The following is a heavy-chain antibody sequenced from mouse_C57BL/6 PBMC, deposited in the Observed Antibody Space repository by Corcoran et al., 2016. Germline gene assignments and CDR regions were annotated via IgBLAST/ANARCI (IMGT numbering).Heavy chain of an antibody. CDR1: GYTFTDYY. CDR2: INPNNGGT. J-gene: IGHJ1*03. Sequence: EVQLQQSGPELVKPGASVKISCKASGYTFTDYYMNWVKQSHGKSLEWIGDINPNNGGTSYNQKFKGKATLTVDKSSSTAYMELRSLTSEDSAVYYGARSDGYYWYVDVWGTGTTVTVSS. CDR3: ARSDGYYWYVDV. V-gene: IGHV1-26*01. D-gene: IGHD1-1*01.